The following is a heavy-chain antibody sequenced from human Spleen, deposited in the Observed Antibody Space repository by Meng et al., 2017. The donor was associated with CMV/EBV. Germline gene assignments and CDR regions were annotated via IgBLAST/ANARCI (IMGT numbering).Heavy chain of an antibody. CDR1: GYTFTGYH. V-gene: IGHV1-2*02. J-gene: IGHJ4*02. CDR2: INPESGGT. CDR3: AKIERYCSGGSCYFAFYESSGYDY. D-gene: IGHD2-15*01. Sequence: ASVKVSCKASGYTFTGYHIHWVRQAPGQGLEWMGWINPESGGTKYAQKFQGRVAMTRDTSISTACMELSGLGFDDTAMYYCAKIERYCSGGSCYFAFYESSGYDYWGQGTLVTVSS.